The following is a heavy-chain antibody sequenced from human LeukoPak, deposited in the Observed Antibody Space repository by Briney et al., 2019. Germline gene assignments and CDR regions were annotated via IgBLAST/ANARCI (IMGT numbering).Heavy chain of an antibody. Sequence: GGSLRLSCATSGFTFSSYAMTWVRQAPGKGLQWVSTISVSGGSTYYADSVKGRFTISRDNSKSTLYIQMNSLRAEDTAVYYCARAKPKNMVRGLIMRRESRYYFDYWGQGTLVTVSS. V-gene: IGHV3-23*01. CDR2: ISVSGGST. J-gene: IGHJ4*02. D-gene: IGHD3-10*01. CDR1: GFTFSSYA. CDR3: ARAKPKNMVRGLIMRRESRYYFDY.